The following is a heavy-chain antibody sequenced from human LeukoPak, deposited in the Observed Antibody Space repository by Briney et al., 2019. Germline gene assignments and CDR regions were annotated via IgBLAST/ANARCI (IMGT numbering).Heavy chain of an antibody. D-gene: IGHD2-2*01. V-gene: IGHV1-69*05. CDR1: GGTFSSYE. CDR2: VIPMFGTA. Sequence: ASVKVSCKASGGTFSSYEISWVRQAPGQGLEWMGGVIPMFGTAKYAQKFQGRVTITTDKSTSTAYMELSSLRSEDTAVYYCASGTTDIVVVPATLRNYYFDYWGQGTLVTVSS. J-gene: IGHJ4*02. CDR3: ASGTTDIVVVPATLRNYYFDY.